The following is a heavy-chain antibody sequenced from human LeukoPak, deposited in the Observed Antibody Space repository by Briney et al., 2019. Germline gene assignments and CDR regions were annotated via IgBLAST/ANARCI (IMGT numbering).Heavy chain of an antibody. CDR1: GFTFSSYG. J-gene: IGHJ3*02. Sequence: GGSLRLSCAASGFTFSSYGMHWVRQAPGKGLEWVALIWYDGSKQYYADSVKGRFTISRDNSKNTLHLQMNSLRAEDAAVYYCARGPSIAARYDAFDIWGQGTMVTVSS. V-gene: IGHV3-33*01. CDR2: IWYDGSKQ. D-gene: IGHD6-6*01. CDR3: ARGPSIAARYDAFDI.